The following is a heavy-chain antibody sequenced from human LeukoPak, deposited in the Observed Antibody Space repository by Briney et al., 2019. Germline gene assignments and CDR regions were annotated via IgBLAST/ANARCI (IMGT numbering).Heavy chain of an antibody. D-gene: IGHD2-2*01. V-gene: IGHV1-58*01. Sequence: SVKVSCKASGFTFTSSAVQWVRQARGQRLEWIGWIVVGSGNTNYAQKFQERVTITRDMSTSTAYMELSSLRSEDTAVYYCAAARYCSSTSCLFDYWGRGTLVTVSS. CDR1: GFTFTSSA. CDR2: IVVGSGNT. J-gene: IGHJ4*02. CDR3: AAARYCSSTSCLFDY.